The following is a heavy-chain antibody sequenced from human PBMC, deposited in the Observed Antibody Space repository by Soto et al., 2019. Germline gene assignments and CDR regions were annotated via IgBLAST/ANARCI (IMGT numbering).Heavy chain of an antibody. J-gene: IGHJ4*02. V-gene: IGHV3-33*01. CDR2: MKYDGSDK. Sequence: GGSLRLSCAPSGFTFSSYGMHWARQAPGKGLEWVAVMKYDGSDKDYADSVKGRFTISRDNAKNSLYLEMNSLRAEDTALYYCARDGGTDRQAYEFGYWGQGTQVTVSS. D-gene: IGHD6-6*01. CDR1: GFTFSSYG. CDR3: ARDGGTDRQAYEFGY.